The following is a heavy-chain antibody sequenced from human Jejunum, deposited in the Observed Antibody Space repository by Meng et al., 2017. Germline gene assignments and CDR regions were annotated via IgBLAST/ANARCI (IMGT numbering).Heavy chain of an antibody. D-gene: IGHD3-10*01. CDR3: ARVVGSGSYYPDY. CDR1: GFTFSRYW. J-gene: IGHJ4*02. Sequence: GGSLRLSCAASGFTFSRYWMHWVRQAPGKGLVWVSRINTDGSSTIYADSVTGRFTISRDNAKNTLYLQMNSLRAEDTAVYYCARVVGSGSYYPDYWGRGTLVTVSS. CDR2: INTDGSST. V-gene: IGHV3-74*01.